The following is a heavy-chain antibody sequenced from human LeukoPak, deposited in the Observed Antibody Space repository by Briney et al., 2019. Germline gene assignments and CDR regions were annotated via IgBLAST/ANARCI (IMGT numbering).Heavy chain of an antibody. D-gene: IGHD2-2*01. CDR3: VRAVGTADSY. CDR1: GFTFSSYG. Sequence: GGSLRLSCAASGFTFSSYGIHWVRQAPDKGLEWVAVISYDGRNNYYADSVKGRFTISRDNAKNSLYLQMNSLRAEDTAVYYCVRAVGTADSYWGQGALVTVSS. V-gene: IGHV3-30*03. J-gene: IGHJ4*02. CDR2: ISYDGRNN.